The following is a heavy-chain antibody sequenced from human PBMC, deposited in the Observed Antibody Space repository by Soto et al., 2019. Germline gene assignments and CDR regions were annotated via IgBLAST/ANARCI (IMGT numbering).Heavy chain of an antibody. CDR3: AKVRYSSPMGYYYGMDV. D-gene: IGHD6-19*01. Sequence: QAQLEQSGGEVKKPGSSVKVSCKASRVAFSKFIVTWVRQAPGLGLEWVGGIIPIFGTANYAQKFQGRVTITADESTSPSDMEVNNLASEDTAVYYCAKVRYSSPMGYYYGMDVWGQGTTVTVSS. V-gene: IGHV1-69*01. CDR1: RVAFSKFI. J-gene: IGHJ6*02. CDR2: IIPIFGTA.